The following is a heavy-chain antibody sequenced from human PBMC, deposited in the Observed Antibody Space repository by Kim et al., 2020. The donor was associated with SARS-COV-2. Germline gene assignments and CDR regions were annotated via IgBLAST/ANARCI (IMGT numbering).Heavy chain of an antibody. D-gene: IGHD1-26*01. Sequence: GESLKISCKGSGYSFTSYWIGWVRQMPGKGLEWMGIIYPGDSDTRYSPSFQGQVTISADKSISTAYLQWSSLKASDTAMYYCARGEIVETTTSNFDYWGQGTLVTVSS. V-gene: IGHV5-51*01. J-gene: IGHJ4*02. CDR2: IYPGDSDT. CDR1: GYSFTSYW. CDR3: ARGEIVETTTSNFDY.